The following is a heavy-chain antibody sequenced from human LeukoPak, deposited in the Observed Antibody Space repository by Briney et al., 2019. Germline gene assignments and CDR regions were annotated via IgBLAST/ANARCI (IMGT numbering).Heavy chain of an antibody. Sequence: VGSLRLACVASGFTFSNYAMTWVRQALGKGLEWVSGISGSASTTHYADSVKGRFTISRDNSKNTLYLQMNSLRDEDTAVYYCAKSGHNIGWNALTWFDSWGQGALVTVSS. J-gene: IGHJ5*01. V-gene: IGHV3-23*01. D-gene: IGHD6-19*01. CDR2: ISGSASTT. CDR3: AKSGHNIGWNALTWFDS. CDR1: GFTFSNYA.